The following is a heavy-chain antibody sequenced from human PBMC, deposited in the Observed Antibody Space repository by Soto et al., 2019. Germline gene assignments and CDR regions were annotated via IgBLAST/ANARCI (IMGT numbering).Heavy chain of an antibody. J-gene: IGHJ6*02. Sequence: QVQLQESGPGLVKPSQTLSLTCTVSGGSISSGGYYWSWLRQHPGKGLEWIGYLYYSGSTYYNPSLKSRVTISVDTSKNQFSLKLSSVTAADTAVYYCASGTEVSPSWDVWGQGTTVTVSS. CDR1: GGSISSGGYY. CDR3: ASGTEVSPSWDV. CDR2: LYYSGST. V-gene: IGHV4-31*03. D-gene: IGHD1-26*01.